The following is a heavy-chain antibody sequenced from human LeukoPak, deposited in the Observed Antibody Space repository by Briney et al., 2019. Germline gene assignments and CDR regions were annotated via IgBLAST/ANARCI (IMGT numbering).Heavy chain of an antibody. Sequence: ASVKVSCKVSGYTLTELSMHWVRQAPGKGLEWMGGFDPEDGETIYAQKFQGRVTMTEDTSTDTAYMELSSLRSEDTAVYYCATVRVPAAIAASYFDYWGQGTLVTVSS. CDR1: GYTLTELS. D-gene: IGHD2-2*02. CDR3: ATVRVPAAIAASYFDY. CDR2: FDPEDGET. V-gene: IGHV1-24*01. J-gene: IGHJ4*02.